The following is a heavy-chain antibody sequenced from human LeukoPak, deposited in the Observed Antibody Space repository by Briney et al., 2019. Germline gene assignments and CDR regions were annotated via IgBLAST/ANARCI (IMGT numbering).Heavy chain of an antibody. D-gene: IGHD1-26*01. J-gene: IGHJ4*02. Sequence: GESLKISCKGSGYIFTNYWIGWGRQLPGKGRKWMGIIYPGDSDARYSPSFQGQVTISADKSISTAYLQWSSLKASDTAMYYCARRRDLYSGSYYPFDYWGQGTLVTVSS. CDR3: ARRRDLYSGSYYPFDY. V-gene: IGHV5-51*01. CDR1: GYIFTNYW. CDR2: IYPGDSDA.